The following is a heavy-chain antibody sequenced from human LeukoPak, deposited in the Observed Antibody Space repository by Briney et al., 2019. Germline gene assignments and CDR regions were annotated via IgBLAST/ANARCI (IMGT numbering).Heavy chain of an antibody. Sequence: ASVKVSCKAFGYTFTNFGVSWVRQAPGQGLEWMGWISAYNGNTNYAQKLQGRVTMTTDTSTSTAYMELRSLRSDDTAVYYCARDLRSGLSELDYWGQGTLVTVSS. V-gene: IGHV1-18*01. D-gene: IGHD1-14*01. J-gene: IGHJ4*02. CDR2: ISAYNGNT. CDR3: ARDLRSGLSELDY. CDR1: GYTFTNFG.